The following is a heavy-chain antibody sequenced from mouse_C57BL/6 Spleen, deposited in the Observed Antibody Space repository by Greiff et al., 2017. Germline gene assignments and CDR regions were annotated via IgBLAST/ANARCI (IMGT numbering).Heavy chain of an antibody. J-gene: IGHJ2*01. Sequence: EVQLQQSGPELVKPGASVKISCKASGYSFTGYYMNWVKQSPDKSLEWIGEINPSTGGTTYNQKFKAKATLTVDKSSSTAYMQLKSLTSEDSAVYYCARRGTTVVAPAYWGHGTTLTVSS. D-gene: IGHD1-1*01. CDR3: ARRGTTVVAPAY. CDR1: GYSFTGYY. V-gene: IGHV1-42*01. CDR2: INPSTGGT.